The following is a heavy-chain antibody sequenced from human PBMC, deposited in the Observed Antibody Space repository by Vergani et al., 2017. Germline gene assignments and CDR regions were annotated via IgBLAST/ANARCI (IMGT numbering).Heavy chain of an antibody. CDR3: AKDAYCTNGVCPLDY. CDR2: IYHSGST. J-gene: IGHJ4*02. Sequence: QVQLQESGPGLVKPSGTMSLTCAVSGGSISSSNWWSWVRQPPGKGLEWIGEIYHSGSTTYNPSLKSRAAISVDKSKNQSSLKLSSVTAADTAVYYCAKDAYCTNGVCPLDYGGQGTLVTVSS. CDR1: GGSISSSNW. D-gene: IGHD2-8*01. V-gene: IGHV4-4*02.